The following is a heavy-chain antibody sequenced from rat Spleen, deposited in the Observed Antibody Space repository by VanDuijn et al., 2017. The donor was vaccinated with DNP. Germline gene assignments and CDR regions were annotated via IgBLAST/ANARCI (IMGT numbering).Heavy chain of an antibody. D-gene: IGHD1-1*01. CDR2: ISYDGSST. Sequence: EDQLVESGGGLVQPGRSLKLSCAASGFTFSDYNMAWVRQAPKKGLEWVATISYDGSSTHYRDSVKGRFTVSRDNAKSTLYLQMNSLRSEDTATYYCARAPQWGWYFDFWGPGTMVTVSS. J-gene: IGHJ1*01. CDR1: GFTFSDYN. CDR3: ARAPQWGWYFDF. V-gene: IGHV5-7*01.